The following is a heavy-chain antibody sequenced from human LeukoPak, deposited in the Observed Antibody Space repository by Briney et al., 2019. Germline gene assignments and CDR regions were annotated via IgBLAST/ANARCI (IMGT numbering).Heavy chain of an antibody. D-gene: IGHD6-19*01. J-gene: IGHJ4*02. Sequence: GGSLRLSCAASGFTFSSYDMHWVRQATGKGLEWVSAIGTAGDTYYPGSVKGRFTISRENAKNSLYLQMNSLRAGDTAVYYCARAGYSSGGFDYWGQGTLVTVSS. CDR2: IGTAGDT. CDR1: GFTFSSYD. V-gene: IGHV3-13*01. CDR3: ARAGYSSGGFDY.